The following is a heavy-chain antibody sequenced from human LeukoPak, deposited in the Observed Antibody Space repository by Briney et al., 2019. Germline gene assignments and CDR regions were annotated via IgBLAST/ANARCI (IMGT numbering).Heavy chain of an antibody. D-gene: IGHD3-22*01. Sequence: ASVKVSCKASGYTFTGYYMHWVRQAPGQGFEWMGWINPNSGGTNYAQKLQGRVTMTTDTSTSTAYMELRSLRSDDTAVYYCARVRETYYYGSSGYYQDYWGQGTLVTVSS. CDR1: GYTFTGYY. J-gene: IGHJ4*02. CDR3: ARVRETYYYGSSGYYQDY. CDR2: INPNSGGT. V-gene: IGHV1-2*02.